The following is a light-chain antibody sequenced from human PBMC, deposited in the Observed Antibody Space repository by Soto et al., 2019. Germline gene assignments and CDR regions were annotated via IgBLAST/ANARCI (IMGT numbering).Light chain of an antibody. J-gene: IGKJ4*01. CDR2: AAS. Sequence: DIQMTQSPSSLSASVGDRVTITCRASQSISSYLNWYQQKPGKAPKFLIYAASTLESGVPSRFSGSGSGTDFTLTISSLQPEDFATYYCQQSYSTPPLTFGGGTKVEIK. CDR1: QSISSY. CDR3: QQSYSTPPLT. V-gene: IGKV1-39*01.